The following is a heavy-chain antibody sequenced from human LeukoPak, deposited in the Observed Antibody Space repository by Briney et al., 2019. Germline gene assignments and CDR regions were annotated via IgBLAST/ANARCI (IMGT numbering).Heavy chain of an antibody. J-gene: IGHJ4*02. CDR3: ATRGLVVVAGGGDY. CDR2: IIPIFCTA. D-gene: IGHD2-15*01. CDR1: GGTFSSYA. V-gene: IGHV1-69*05. Sequence: GSSVKVSCKASGGTFSSYAISWVRQAPGQGLEWMGRIIPIFCTANYAQKFQGRVTITTDESTRTAYMEVSSLRYEDTAVYYCATRGLVVVAGGGDYWGQGTLVTVSS.